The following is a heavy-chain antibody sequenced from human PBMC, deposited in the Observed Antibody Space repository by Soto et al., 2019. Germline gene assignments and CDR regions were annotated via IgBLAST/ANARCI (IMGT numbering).Heavy chain of an antibody. CDR3: ARDSFWSGYYTPINYYYMDV. D-gene: IGHD3-3*01. Sequence: GGSLRLSCAASGFTFSDYYMSWIRQAPGKGLEWVSYISSSGSTIYYADSVEGRFTISRDNAKNSLYLQMNSLRAEDTAVYYCARDSFWSGYYTPINYYYMDVWGKGTTVTVSS. CDR2: ISSSGSTI. J-gene: IGHJ6*03. CDR1: GFTFSDYY. V-gene: IGHV3-11*01.